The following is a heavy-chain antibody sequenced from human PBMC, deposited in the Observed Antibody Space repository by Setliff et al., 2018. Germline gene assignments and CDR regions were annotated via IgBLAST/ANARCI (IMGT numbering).Heavy chain of an antibody. J-gene: IGHJ4*02. CDR3: ARDTGVRGHEISGYYGGGFAY. Sequence: ASVKVSCKSSGYTFTSYPINWMRQAPGQGLEWMGWINTKTGKPTYAQAFTGRIVFSLDTSVSTAYLQISSLKADDTAVYYCARDTGVRGHEISGYYGGGFAYWGQGTPVTASS. CDR2: INTKTGKP. V-gene: IGHV7-4-1*02. CDR1: GYTFTSYP. D-gene: IGHD3-22*01.